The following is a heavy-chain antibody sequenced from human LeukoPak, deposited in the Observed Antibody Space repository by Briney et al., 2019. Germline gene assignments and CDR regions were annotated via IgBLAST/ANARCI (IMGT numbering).Heavy chain of an antibody. V-gene: IGHV3-7*01. CDR1: GFTFSNYW. J-gene: IGHJ4*02. D-gene: IGHD1-7*01. CDR3: ARDPDPGTTDY. Sequence: GGSLRLFCAVSGFTFSNYWLRWVRQAPGKGLEWVANINENGGEKYYVDSVEGRFTISRDNAKSSLYLQMNTLRAEDTAVYYCARDPDPGTTDYWGQGTLVTVSS. CDR2: INENGGEK.